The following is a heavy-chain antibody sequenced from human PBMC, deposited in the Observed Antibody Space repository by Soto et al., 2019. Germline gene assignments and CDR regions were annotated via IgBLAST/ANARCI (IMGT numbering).Heavy chain of an antibody. CDR2: ISPSSGDT. CDR1: GYTFSSHG. D-gene: IGHD4-17*01. J-gene: IGHJ2*01. Sequence: QVQLVQSGAEVKEPGASVKVSCKTSGYTFSSHGLYWVRQAPGQGLEWMGWISPSSGDTNYEQRFQGRVTLSTDTSTSTAYLEPTSLTSDDTAVYFCGREAGDYDWYFDLWGRGTPVTVSS. V-gene: IGHV1-18*01. CDR3: GREAGDYDWYFDL.